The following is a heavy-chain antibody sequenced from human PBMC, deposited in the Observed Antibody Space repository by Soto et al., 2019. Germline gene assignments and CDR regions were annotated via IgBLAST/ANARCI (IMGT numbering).Heavy chain of an antibody. D-gene: IGHD6-6*01. CDR1: GFTFSSYA. CDR3: AKARDSSSSVASYYYYGMDV. V-gene: IGHV3-23*01. CDR2: ISGSGGST. J-gene: IGHJ6*02. Sequence: HPGGSLRLSCAASGFTFSSYAMSWVRQAPGKGLEWVSAISGSGGSTYYADSVKGRFTISRDNSKNTLYLQMNSLRAEDTAVYYCAKARDSSSSVASYYYYGMDVWGQGTTVTVSS.